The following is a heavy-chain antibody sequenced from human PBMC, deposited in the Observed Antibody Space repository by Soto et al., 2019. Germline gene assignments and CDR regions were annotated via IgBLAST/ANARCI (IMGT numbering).Heavy chain of an antibody. V-gene: IGHV3-21*01. D-gene: IGHD2-2*01. J-gene: IGHJ6*03. CDR1: GFTFSSYS. Sequence: PGGSLRLSCAASGFTFSSYSMNWVRQAPGKGLEWVSSISSSSSYIYYADSVKGRFTISRDNAKNSLYLQMNSLRAEDTAVYYRARGGAYCSSTSCHPPYYYYYYMDVWGKGTTVTVSS. CDR2: ISSSSSYI. CDR3: ARGGAYCSSTSCHPPYYYYYYMDV.